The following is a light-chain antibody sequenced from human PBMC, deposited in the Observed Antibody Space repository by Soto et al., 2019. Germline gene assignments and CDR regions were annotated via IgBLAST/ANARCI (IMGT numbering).Light chain of an antibody. CDR3: ISYRGSDTSYV. J-gene: IGLJ1*01. V-gene: IGLV1-44*01. CDR2: NND. Sequence: QSVLTQPPSASGPPGQTVTISCSGSNSNIGGNPVSWYQVLPGAAPKLLIYNNDQRPSGVPDRLSGSKSGTSASLAISGLQSDDEADYFCISYRGSDTSYVFGTGTKLTVL. CDR1: NSNIGGNP.